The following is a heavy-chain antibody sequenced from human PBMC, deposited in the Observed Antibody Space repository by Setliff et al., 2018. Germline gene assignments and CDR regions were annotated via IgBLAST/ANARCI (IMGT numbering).Heavy chain of an antibody. D-gene: IGHD3-9*01. CDR2: IHHNGHT. V-gene: IGHV4-34*10. CDR3: ARHNDLLTASLLGTYYFDY. J-gene: IGHJ4*02. CDR1: GGPFSGYY. Sequence: PSETLSLTCAVYGGPFSGYYWSWIRQPPGKGLEWIGSIHHNGHTYYNPSFNRRVTVSLDTSNNQFSLKLNSVTAADTAVYYCARHNDLLTASLLGTYYFDYWGQGTLVTVSS.